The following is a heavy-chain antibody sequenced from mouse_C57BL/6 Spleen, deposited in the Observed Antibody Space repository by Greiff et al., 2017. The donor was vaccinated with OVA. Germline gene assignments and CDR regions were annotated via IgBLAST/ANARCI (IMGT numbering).Heavy chain of an antibody. Sequence: VESGGGLVKPGGSLKLSCAASGFTFSSYTMSWVRQTPEKRLEWVATISGGGGNTYYPDSVKGRFTISRDNAKNTLYLQMSSLRSEDTALYYCARRELFDYWGQGTTLTVSS. V-gene: IGHV5-9*01. J-gene: IGHJ2*01. CDR2: ISGGGGNT. CDR3: ARRELFDY. CDR1: GFTFSSYT.